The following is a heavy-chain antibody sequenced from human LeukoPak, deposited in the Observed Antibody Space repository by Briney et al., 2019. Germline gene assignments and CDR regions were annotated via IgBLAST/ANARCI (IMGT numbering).Heavy chain of an antibody. CDR1: GFTFSSYA. CDR3: AKDGGDSSSWYPLDY. V-gene: IGHV3-23*01. D-gene: IGHD6-13*01. CDR2: ISGSGGST. J-gene: IGHJ4*02. Sequence: PGGSLRLSCAASGFTFSSYAMSWVRQAPGKGLGWVSAISGSGGSTYYADSVKGRFTISRDNSKNTLYLQMNSLRAEDTAIYYCAKDGGDSSSWYPLDYWGQGTLVTVSS.